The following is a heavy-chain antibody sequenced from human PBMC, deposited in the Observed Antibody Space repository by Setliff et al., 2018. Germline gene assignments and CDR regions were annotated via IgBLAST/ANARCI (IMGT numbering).Heavy chain of an antibody. J-gene: IGHJ4*02. V-gene: IGHV1-18*04. D-gene: IGHD4-17*01. CDR1: GYMFKSYG. Sequence: ASVKVSCKASGYMFKSYGITWMRQAPGQGFEWMGWISTYTDNTKSAQKFQDRITMTTDTTTSTSYMELRSLRSDDTAVYFCATEGRGVTTAHWGQGTLVTVSS. CDR3: ATEGRGVTTAH. CDR2: ISTYTDNT.